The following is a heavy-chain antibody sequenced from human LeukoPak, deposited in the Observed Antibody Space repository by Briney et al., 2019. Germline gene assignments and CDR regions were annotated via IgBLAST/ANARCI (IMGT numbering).Heavy chain of an antibody. Sequence: ASVKVSCKTSEYTFTSYDINWVRQATGQGLEWMGWMNPNSANTGYAQKFQGRVTMTRNISTSTAYMELSSLRSEGTAVYYYATSPGPAYWYFDLWGRGTLVTVSS. CDR3: ATSPGPAYWYFDL. J-gene: IGHJ2*01. CDR2: MNPNSANT. V-gene: IGHV1-8*01. CDR1: EYTFTSYD.